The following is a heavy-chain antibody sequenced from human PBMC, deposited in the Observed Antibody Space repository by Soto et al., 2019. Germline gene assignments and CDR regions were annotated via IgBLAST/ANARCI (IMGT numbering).Heavy chain of an antibody. Sequence: GGSLRLSCAASGFTFSSYSMNWVRQAPGKGLEWVSSISSSSSYIYYADSVKGRFTISRDNAKNSLYLQMNSLRAEDTAVYYCARSKHDSSGYYYVFDYWGQGTLVTVS. V-gene: IGHV3-21*01. CDR2: ISSSSSYI. J-gene: IGHJ4*02. D-gene: IGHD3-22*01. CDR1: GFTFSSYS. CDR3: ARSKHDSSGYYYVFDY.